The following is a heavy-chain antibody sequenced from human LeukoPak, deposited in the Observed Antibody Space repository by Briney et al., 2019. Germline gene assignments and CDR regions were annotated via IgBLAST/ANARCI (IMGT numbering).Heavy chain of an antibody. CDR3: ARGVSGDV. CDR2: ISGSGGGT. CDR1: GFTFSTYG. V-gene: IGHV3-23*01. Sequence: GGSLRLPCAASGFTFSTYGLSWVRQAPGTGLEWVSTISGSGGGTYYADSVKGRFTISRDNSKNTLYLQMNSLRAEDTAVYYCARGVSGDVWGKGTTVTISS. D-gene: IGHD6-19*01. J-gene: IGHJ6*04.